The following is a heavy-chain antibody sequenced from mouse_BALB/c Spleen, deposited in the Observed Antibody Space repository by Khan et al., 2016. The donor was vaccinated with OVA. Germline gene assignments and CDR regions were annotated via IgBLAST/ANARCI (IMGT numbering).Heavy chain of an antibody. V-gene: IGHV2-6-5*01. CDR2: IWGGGST. CDR3: AKQILSPYYGMDY. J-gene: IGHJ4*01. Sequence: QVQLKESGPGLVAPSQSLSITCTVSGFSLTDHGVSWIRQPPGKGLEWLGVIWGGGSTYYNSVLKSRLNISKDNSKTQVFLKMNSLQTDDTAMYYCAKQILSPYYGMDYWGQGTSVTVSS. CDR1: GFSLTDHG.